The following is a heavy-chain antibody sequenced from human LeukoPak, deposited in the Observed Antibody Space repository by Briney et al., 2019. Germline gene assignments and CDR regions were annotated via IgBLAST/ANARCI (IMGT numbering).Heavy chain of an antibody. D-gene: IGHD3-3*01. CDR3: ARGVYYDFWSVFDY. V-gene: IGHV3-53*01. Sequence: GGSLRLSCAASGFTVSSNYMSWVRQAPGKGLEWVSVIYSGGSTYYADSVKGRFTISRDNSKNTLSLQMNSLRAEDTAVYYCARGVYYDFWSVFDYWGQGTLVTVSS. CDR1: GFTVSSNY. J-gene: IGHJ4*02. CDR2: IYSGGST.